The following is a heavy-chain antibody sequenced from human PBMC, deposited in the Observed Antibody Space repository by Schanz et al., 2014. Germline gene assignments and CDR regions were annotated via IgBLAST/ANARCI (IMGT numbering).Heavy chain of an antibody. D-gene: IGHD1-1*01. Sequence: QVQLVESGGGVVQPGRSLRLSCAASGFTFSSYAMHWVRQAPGQGLEWVAVISYDGSNKYYADSVKGRFTISRDNSKNTLYLQMNSLRAEDTAVYYCARELLESPLFDYWGQGTLVTVSS. CDR1: GFTFSSYA. V-gene: IGHV3-30*04. J-gene: IGHJ4*02. CDR2: ISYDGSNK. CDR3: ARELLESPLFDY.